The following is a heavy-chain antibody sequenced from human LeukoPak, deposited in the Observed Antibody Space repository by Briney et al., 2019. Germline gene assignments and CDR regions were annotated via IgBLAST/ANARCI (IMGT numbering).Heavy chain of an antibody. Sequence: GRSLRLSCAASGFTFSSYAMHWVRQAPGKGLEWVAVISYDGSNKYYADSVKGRFTISRDNSKNTLYLQMNSLKTEDTAVYYCTSYNPNDYWGQGTLVTVSS. CDR1: GFTFSSYA. CDR3: TSYNPNDY. J-gene: IGHJ4*02. V-gene: IGHV3-30-3*01. D-gene: IGHD1-1*01. CDR2: ISYDGSNK.